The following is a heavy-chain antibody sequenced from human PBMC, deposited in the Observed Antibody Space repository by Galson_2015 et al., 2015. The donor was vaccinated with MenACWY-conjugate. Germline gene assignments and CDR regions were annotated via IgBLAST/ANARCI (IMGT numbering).Heavy chain of an antibody. V-gene: IGHV3-7*03. D-gene: IGHD3-22*01. J-gene: IGHJ6*02. Sequence: SLRLSCAASGFTFSSYWMSWVRQAPGKGLEWVANIKQDGSEKYYVDSVKGRFTISRDNAKNSLYLQMNSLRAEDTAVYYCARAVYYDSSGYYSRRPYYYYGMDVWGQGTTVTVSS. CDR1: GFTFSSYW. CDR2: IKQDGSEK. CDR3: ARAVYYDSSGYYSRRPYYYYGMDV.